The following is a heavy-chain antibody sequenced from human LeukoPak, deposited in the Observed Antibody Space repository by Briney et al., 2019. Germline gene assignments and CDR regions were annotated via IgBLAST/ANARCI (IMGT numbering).Heavy chain of an antibody. V-gene: IGHV4-39*07. J-gene: IGHJ6*03. D-gene: IGHD2-2*01. CDR1: GGSISSSSYY. Sequence: SETLSLTCTVSGGSISSSSYYWRWIRQPPGKGLEGIGYIYHSGHNYYNPSLKSRVTISVDRSKNQFSLELSSVTAADTAVYYCASAGGGYCCSTRCEKRDYYYYMDVWGKGTTVTVSS. CDR2: IYHSGHN. CDR3: ASAGGGYCCSTRCEKRDYYYYMDV.